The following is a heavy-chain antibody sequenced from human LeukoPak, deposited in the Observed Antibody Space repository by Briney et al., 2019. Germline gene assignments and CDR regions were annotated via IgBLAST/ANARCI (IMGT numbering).Heavy chain of an antibody. CDR1: GFTFSRYW. D-gene: IGHD1-14*01. CDR3: AKYVTAKGPPYALDV. CDR2: VSTSGDRI. Sequence: GGSLRLSCAASGFTFSRYWMSWVRQAPGKGLEWVSGVSTSGDRIWYSDSVKGRFTISRDNSKNTLYLQMNSLRAEDTAVYYCAKYVTAKGPPYALDVWGQGTTVTVSS. J-gene: IGHJ6*02. V-gene: IGHV3-23*01.